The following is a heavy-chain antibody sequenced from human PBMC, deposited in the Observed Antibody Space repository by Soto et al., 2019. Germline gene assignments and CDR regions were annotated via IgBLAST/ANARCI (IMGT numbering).Heavy chain of an antibody. CDR2: ISVSGTMR. CDR3: ATAGLTGTV. Sequence: QLVESGGGSVQPGRSLRLSCVPSGFTFSSYEMNWVRQAPGKGLEWVSYISVSGTMRFYADAVKGRFTISRDNTKKILYLQMNSLRAEDTALYYCATAGLTGTVWGQGTTVTVSS. D-gene: IGHD3-9*01. V-gene: IGHV3-48*03. CDR1: GFTFSSYE. J-gene: IGHJ6*02.